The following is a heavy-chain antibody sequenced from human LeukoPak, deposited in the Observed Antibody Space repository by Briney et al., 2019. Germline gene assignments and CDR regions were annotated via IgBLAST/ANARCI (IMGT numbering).Heavy chain of an antibody. CDR3: YYYDSSGYTVGDY. CDR2: IRSKANSYAT. CDR1: GFTFSGSA. V-gene: IGHV3-73*01. Sequence: GGSLRLSCAASGFTFSGSAMHWVRQASGKGLEWVGRIRSKANSYATAYAASVKGRFTISRDDSKNTAYLQMNSLKTEDTAVYYCYYYDSSGYTVGDYWGQGTLVTVSS. J-gene: IGHJ4*02. D-gene: IGHD3-22*01.